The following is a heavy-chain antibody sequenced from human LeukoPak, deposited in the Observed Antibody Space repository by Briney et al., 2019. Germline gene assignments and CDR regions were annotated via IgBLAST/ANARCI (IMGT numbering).Heavy chain of an antibody. V-gene: IGHV3-23*01. Sequence: GGSLRLSCVASGFTFSDYGMIWVRQAPGTGLEGVSGISGGDYREHADSVKGRFTISRDNSKNTLYLQTNTLRVEDTALYYCLTVRKYLRVGWNSNFDYWGQGTLVTVSS. CDR1: GFTFSDYG. J-gene: IGHJ4*02. D-gene: IGHD1-7*01. CDR2: ISGGDYR. CDR3: LTVRKYLRVGWNSNFDY.